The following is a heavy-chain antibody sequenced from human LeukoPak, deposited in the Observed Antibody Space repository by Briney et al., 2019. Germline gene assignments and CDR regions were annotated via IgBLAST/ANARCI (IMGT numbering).Heavy chain of an antibody. Sequence: SVKVSCKASGGTFSSYAISWVRQAPGQGLEWMGGIIPIFGTANYAQKFQGRVTITTDESTSTAYMELSSLRSEDTAVYYCARGFRGYSSSWYLFDYRGQGTLVTVSS. CDR3: ARGFRGYSSSWYLFDY. V-gene: IGHV1-69*05. J-gene: IGHJ4*02. D-gene: IGHD6-13*01. CDR1: GGTFSSYA. CDR2: IIPIFGTA.